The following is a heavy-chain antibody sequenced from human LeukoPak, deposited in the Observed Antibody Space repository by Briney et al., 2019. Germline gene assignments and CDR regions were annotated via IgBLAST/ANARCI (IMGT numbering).Heavy chain of an antibody. Sequence: GGSLRLSCEASGITLRTYWMHWVRQAPGKGLEWVSCINPDGSDIRYADPVKGRFSISRDNARNMVSLQMNSLTVGDTAMYFCSTSLNLPGYWGQGTLVIVSS. V-gene: IGHV3-74*01. D-gene: IGHD4/OR15-4a*01. CDR3: STSLNLPGY. CDR2: INPDGSDI. J-gene: IGHJ4*02. CDR1: GITLRTYW.